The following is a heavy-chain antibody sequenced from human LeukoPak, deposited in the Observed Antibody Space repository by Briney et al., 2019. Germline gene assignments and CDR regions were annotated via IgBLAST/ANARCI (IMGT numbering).Heavy chain of an antibody. CDR2: IIPIFGTA. J-gene: IGHJ3*02. V-gene: IGHV1-69*05. D-gene: IGHD6-6*01. CDR1: GGTLSSYA. Sequence: SVMVSCKASGGTLSSYAISWVRQAPGQGLEWMGRIIPIFGTANYAQKFQGRVTITTDESTSTAYMELSSLRSEDTAVYYCAREHYIAAHRAFDIWGQGTMVTVSS. CDR3: AREHYIAAHRAFDI.